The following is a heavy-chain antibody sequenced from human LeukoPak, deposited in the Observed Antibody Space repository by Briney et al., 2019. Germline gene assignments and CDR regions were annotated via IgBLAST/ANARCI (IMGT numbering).Heavy chain of an antibody. D-gene: IGHD3-22*01. V-gene: IGHV4-59*11. CDR2: VSYTGRT. J-gene: IGHJ3*01. CDR3: ARLLDNDISGDPDTFDV. Sequence: SETLSLTCTVSGGSLSGHYWRWIRQPPGKRLEWIGYVSYTGRTKYNHSLQSRVTISIDTSKSQFSLKLTSVTSADTAVYSCARLLDNDISGDPDTFDVWGQGTTVIVSS. CDR1: GGSLSGHY.